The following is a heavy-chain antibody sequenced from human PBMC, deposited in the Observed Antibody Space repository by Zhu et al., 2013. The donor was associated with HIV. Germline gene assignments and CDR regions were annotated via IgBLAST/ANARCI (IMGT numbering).Heavy chain of an antibody. Sequence: QVQLVQSGAEVKKPGSSVKVSCKASGGTFSSYAISWVRQAPGQGLEWMGGIIPIFGTANYAQKFQGRVTITADESTSTAYMELSSLRSEDTAVYYCAREMNLQSWKPRVMDVWGQRDHGSPSPQ. J-gene: IGHJ6*04. CDR2: IIPIFGTA. CDR1: GGTFSSYA. V-gene: IGHV1-69*01. CDR3: AREMNLQSWKPRVMDV. D-gene: IGHD4-4*01.